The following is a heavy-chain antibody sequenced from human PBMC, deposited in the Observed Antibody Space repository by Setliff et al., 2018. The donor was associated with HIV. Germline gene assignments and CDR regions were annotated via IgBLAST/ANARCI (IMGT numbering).Heavy chain of an antibody. V-gene: IGHV4-38-2*01. CDR2: IYHSGTT. J-gene: IGHJ2*01. Sequence: SETLSLTCAVSGYSISSGYYWGWIRQPPGRGLEWIGNIYHSGTTYYNPSLKSRVTISVDTSKNQFSLKLSSVTAADTAVYYCARPSAGGGYNYWYFDLWGRGTLVTVSS. D-gene: IGHD5-12*01. CDR1: GYSISSGYY. CDR3: ARPSAGGGYNYWYFDL.